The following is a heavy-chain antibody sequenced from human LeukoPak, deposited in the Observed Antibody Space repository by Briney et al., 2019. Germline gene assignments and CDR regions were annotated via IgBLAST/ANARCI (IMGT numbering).Heavy chain of an antibody. CDR1: GFTFSSYW. V-gene: IGHV3-74*01. D-gene: IGHD4-11*01. CDR2: INSDGSRT. Sequence: PGGSLRLSCAASGFTFSSYWMHWVRQAPGKGLMWVPRINSDGSRTTYADSVRGRFTISRDNAKSTLYLQMNSLRAEDTAVYYCARVRDDYTYFDCWGQGTLVTVSS. J-gene: IGHJ4*02. CDR3: ARVRDDYTYFDC.